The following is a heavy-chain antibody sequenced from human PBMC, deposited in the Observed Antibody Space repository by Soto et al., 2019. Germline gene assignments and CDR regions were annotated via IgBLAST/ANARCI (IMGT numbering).Heavy chain of an antibody. CDR3: ARVVAAAGLWEYYYGMDV. D-gene: IGHD6-13*01. V-gene: IGHV4-34*01. CDR1: GGSFSGYY. J-gene: IGHJ6*02. Sequence: SETLSLTCAVYGGSFSGYYWSWIRQPPVNGLEWIGEINHSGSTNYNPSLKSRVTISVDTSKNQFSLKLSSVTAADTAVYYCARVVAAAGLWEYYYGMDVWGQGTTVTVSS. CDR2: INHSGST.